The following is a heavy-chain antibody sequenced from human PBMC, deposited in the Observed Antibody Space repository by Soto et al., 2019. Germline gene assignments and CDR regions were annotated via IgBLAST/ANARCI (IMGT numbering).Heavy chain of an antibody. J-gene: IGHJ6*02. V-gene: IGHV4-4*02. CDR1: GGSIRSNNW. CDR3: ARGFPRTYYNILTRDLDV. D-gene: IGHD3-9*01. CDR2: IFHGGST. Sequence: SETLSLTCAVSGGSIRSNNWWSWVRQPPGKGLEWIGEIFHGGSTYYNPSLKTRVTMSVDKSKNQFSLKLSSVTAADTAVYFCARGFPRTYYNILTRDLDVWGQGTTVTVSS.